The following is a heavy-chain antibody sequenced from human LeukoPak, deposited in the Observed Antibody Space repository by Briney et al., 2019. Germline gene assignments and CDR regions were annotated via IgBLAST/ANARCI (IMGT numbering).Heavy chain of an antibody. CDR1: GFTFSSYW. CDR2: INSDGSST. D-gene: IGHD6-6*01. V-gene: IGHV3-74*01. CDR3: AKDGQYSSSSPFYFDY. J-gene: IGHJ4*02. Sequence: PGGSLRLSCAAPGFTFSSYWMHWVRQAPGKGLVWVSRINSDGSSTSYADSVKGRFTISRDNAKNTLYLQMNSLRAEDTAVYYCAKDGQYSSSSPFYFDYWGQGTLVTVSS.